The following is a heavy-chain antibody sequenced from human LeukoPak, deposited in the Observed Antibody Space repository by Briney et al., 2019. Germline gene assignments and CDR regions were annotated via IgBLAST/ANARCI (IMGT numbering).Heavy chain of an antibody. J-gene: IGHJ2*01. CDR3: ARIYSYGPTWYFDL. CDR2: IYYSGST. V-gene: IGHV4-39*01. D-gene: IGHD5-18*01. CDR1: GGSISSNSYY. Sequence: SETLSLTCTVSGGSISSNSYYWGWIRQPPGKGLKWIGSIYYSGSTYYNPSLKSRVTISVDTSKNQFSLKLSSVTAADTAVYYCARIYSYGPTWYFDLWGRGTLVTASS.